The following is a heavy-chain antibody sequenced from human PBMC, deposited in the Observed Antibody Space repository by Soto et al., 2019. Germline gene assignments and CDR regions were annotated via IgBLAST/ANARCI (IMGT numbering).Heavy chain of an antibody. V-gene: IGHV1-69*12. CDR3: ARDLEGATLPGPAFDI. CDR2: IIPIFGTA. J-gene: IGHJ3*02. Sequence: QVQLVQSGAEVKKPGSSVKVSCKASGGTFSSYAISWVRQAPGQGLEWMGGIIPIFGTANYAQKIQGRVTISADQSTSTAYMELSSLRSEDTAVYYCARDLEGATLPGPAFDIWRQGTMVTVSS. D-gene: IGHD1-26*01. CDR1: GGTFSSYA.